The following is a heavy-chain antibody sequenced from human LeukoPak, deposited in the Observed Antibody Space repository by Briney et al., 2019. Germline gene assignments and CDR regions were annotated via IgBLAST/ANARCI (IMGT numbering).Heavy chain of an antibody. CDR2: IDHRGNT. J-gene: IGHJ5*01. V-gene: IGHV4-34*01. Sequence: SETLSLTCAVYGGSFSGYFWSWIRQPPGKGLEWIAEIDHRGNTNYNPSLRSRVAIPVDMSNNHFSLKLTSVTAADTAVYYYARGRTDAWELQDSWGQGTLVTVSS. CDR3: ARGRTDAWELQDS. CDR1: GGSFSGYF. D-gene: IGHD1-26*01.